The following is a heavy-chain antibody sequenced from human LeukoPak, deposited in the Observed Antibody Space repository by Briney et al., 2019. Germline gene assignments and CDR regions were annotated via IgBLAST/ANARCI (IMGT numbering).Heavy chain of an antibody. CDR3: AKEDKGSSWTYYYYGMDV. CDR2: ISGSGGST. Sequence: GGSLRHSCAVSGITLSNYGMSWVRQAPGKGLEWVSAISGSGGSTYYADSVKGRFTISRDNSKNTLYLQMNSLRAEDTAVYYCAKEDKGSSWTYYYYGMDVWGQGTTVTVSS. D-gene: IGHD6-13*01. V-gene: IGHV3-23*01. CDR1: GITLSNYG. J-gene: IGHJ6*02.